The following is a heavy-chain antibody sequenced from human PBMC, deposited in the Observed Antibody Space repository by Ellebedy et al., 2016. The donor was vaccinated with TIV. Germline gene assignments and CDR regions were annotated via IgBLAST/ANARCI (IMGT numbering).Heavy chain of an antibody. CDR1: GFTFSSYA. CDR2: ISGSGGST. J-gene: IGHJ4*02. D-gene: IGHD3-3*01. CDR3: AKDQARFLEWLFGDY. Sequence: GESLKISCAASGFTFSSYAMSWVRQAPGKGLEWVSAISGSGGSTYYADSVKGRFTISRDNSKNTVYLQMNSLRAEDTAVYYCAKDQARFLEWLFGDYWGQGTLVTVSS. V-gene: IGHV3-23*01.